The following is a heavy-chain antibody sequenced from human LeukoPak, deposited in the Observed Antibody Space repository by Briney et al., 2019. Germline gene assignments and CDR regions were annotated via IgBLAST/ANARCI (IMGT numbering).Heavy chain of an antibody. CDR1: GGPISSSSYY. Sequence: PSETLSLTCTVSGGPISSSSYYWGWIRQPPGKGLEWIGSIYYSGSTYYNPSLKSRVTISVDTSKNQFSLKLSSVTAADTAVYYCYSVAGIRYYFDYWGQGTLVTVSS. CDR2: IYYSGST. J-gene: IGHJ4*02. CDR3: YSVAGIRYYFDY. D-gene: IGHD6-19*01. V-gene: IGHV4-39*07.